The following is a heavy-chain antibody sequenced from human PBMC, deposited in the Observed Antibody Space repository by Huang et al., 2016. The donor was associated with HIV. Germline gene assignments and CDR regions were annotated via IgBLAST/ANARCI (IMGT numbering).Heavy chain of an antibody. CDR2: IRRKEYSETT. Sequence: EVQFVESGGGLVKPGRSLRLSCTASGFTFGNYGMSWFRPAPGKGWGGGGFIRRKEYSETTEYAASVKGRFTISRDDSKSIAYLQMNSLKPEDTAVYYCTRDSVYPNYYDGSGFYFDYWGQGTLVTVSS. J-gene: IGHJ4*02. V-gene: IGHV3-49*05. D-gene: IGHD3-22*01. CDR3: TRDSVYPNYYDGSGFYFDY. CDR1: GFTFGNYG.